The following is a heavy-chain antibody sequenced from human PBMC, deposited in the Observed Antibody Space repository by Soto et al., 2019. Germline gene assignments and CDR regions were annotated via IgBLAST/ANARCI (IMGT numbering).Heavy chain of an antibody. V-gene: IGHV4-59*01. J-gene: IGHJ5*02. CDR2: IFSRGTP. Sequence: HVQLQESGPGLVKPSETLSLTCTVSGVSITDYHWSWIRQSPGRGLEWIGYIFSRGTPNYNPSLKSRVTISVDTSRNQFSLKLNSLTAADTAMYFCAKRFGDYVGWFDPWGQGALVIVSS. D-gene: IGHD4-17*01. CDR1: GVSITDYH. CDR3: AKRFGDYVGWFDP.